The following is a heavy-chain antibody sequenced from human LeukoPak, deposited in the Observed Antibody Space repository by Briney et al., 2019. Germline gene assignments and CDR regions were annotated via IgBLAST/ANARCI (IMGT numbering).Heavy chain of an antibody. D-gene: IGHD3-22*01. J-gene: IGHJ6*03. CDR2: ISSGSSTI. CDR1: GFTFSSYS. CDR3: ARPAYYDSSGYEYDYYYYYYMDV. V-gene: IGHV3-48*04. Sequence: GGSLRLSCAASGFTFSSYSMNWVRQAPGKGLEWVSYISSGSSTIYYADSVKGRFTISRDNAKNSLYLQMNSLRAEDTAVYYCARPAYYDSSGYEYDYYYYYYMDVWGKGTTVTVSS.